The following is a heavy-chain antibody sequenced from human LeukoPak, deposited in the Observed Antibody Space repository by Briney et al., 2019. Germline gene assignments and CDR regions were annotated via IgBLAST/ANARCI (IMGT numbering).Heavy chain of an antibody. CDR2: INHSGST. D-gene: IGHD4-23*01. CDR3: ARGGRWRWFDP. Sequence: SETLSLTCAAYGGSFSGYYWSWIRQPPGKGLEWIGEINHSGSTNYNPSLKSRVTILVDTSKNQFSLKLSSVTAADTAVYYCARGGRWRWFDPWGQGTLVTVSS. CDR1: GGSFSGYY. J-gene: IGHJ5*02. V-gene: IGHV4-34*01.